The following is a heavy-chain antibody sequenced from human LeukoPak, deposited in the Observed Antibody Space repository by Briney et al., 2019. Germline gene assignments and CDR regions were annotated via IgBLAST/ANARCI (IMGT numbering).Heavy chain of an antibody. D-gene: IGHD6-19*01. Sequence: ASVKVSCKASGYTFTSYGISWVRQATGQGLEWMGWMNPNSGNTGYAQKFQGRVTMTRNTSISTAYMELSSLRSEDTAVYYCARGRYSSGWLLFDYWGQGTLVTVSS. CDR1: GYTFTSYG. V-gene: IGHV1-8*02. J-gene: IGHJ4*02. CDR3: ARGRYSSGWLLFDY. CDR2: MNPNSGNT.